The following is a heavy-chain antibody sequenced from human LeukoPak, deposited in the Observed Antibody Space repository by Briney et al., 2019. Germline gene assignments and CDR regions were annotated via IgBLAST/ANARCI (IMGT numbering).Heavy chain of an antibody. CDR3: ASVTMIVVVIERSDAFDI. Sequence: PGRSLRLSCAASGFTFSSYAMHWVRQAPGKGLEWVAVISYDGSNKYYADSVKGRFTISRDNSKNTLYLQVNSLRAEDTAVYYCASVTMIVVVIERSDAFDIWGQGTMVTVSS. J-gene: IGHJ3*02. CDR1: GFTFSSYA. D-gene: IGHD3-22*01. V-gene: IGHV3-30-3*01. CDR2: ISYDGSNK.